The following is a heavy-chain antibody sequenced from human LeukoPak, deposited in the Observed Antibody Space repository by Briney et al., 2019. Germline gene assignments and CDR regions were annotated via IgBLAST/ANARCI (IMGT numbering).Heavy chain of an antibody. CDR3: ARAMVLVVTDPNVVRGVNPLDY. V-gene: IGHV1-69*04. Sequence: SVKVSCKASGGTFSSYAISWVRQAPGQGLEWMGRIIPILGIANYAQKFQGRVTITADKSTSTAYMELSSLRSEDTAVYYCARAMVLVVTDPNVVRGVNPLDYWGQGTLVTVSS. CDR1: GGTFSSYA. J-gene: IGHJ4*02. CDR2: IIPILGIA. D-gene: IGHD3-10*01.